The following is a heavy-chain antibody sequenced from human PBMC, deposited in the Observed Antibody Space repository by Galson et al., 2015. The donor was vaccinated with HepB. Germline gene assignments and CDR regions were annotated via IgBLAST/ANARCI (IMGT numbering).Heavy chain of an antibody. D-gene: IGHD3-10*01. CDR1: GFTFSSYG. Sequence: SLRLSCAASGFTFSSYGMYWVRQAPGKGLEWVAVVSNDVSSEYYADSVKGRFNISRDTSKNTIYLQMNSLRAEDTAVYYCATDTGYYGMDVWGQGTTVIVS. J-gene: IGHJ6*02. V-gene: IGHV3-30*03. CDR2: VSNDVSSE. CDR3: ATDTGYYGMDV.